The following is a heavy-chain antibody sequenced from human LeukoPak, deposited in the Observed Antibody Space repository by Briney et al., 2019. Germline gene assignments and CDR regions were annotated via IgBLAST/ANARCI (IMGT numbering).Heavy chain of an antibody. CDR2: IDYNRFT. D-gene: IGHD5-18*01. CDR3: AGVGVDVYGYGYPDY. J-gene: IGHJ4*02. V-gene: IGHV4-59*11. Sequence: SDTLYLSCTVSGDSIRSHYMSWVRQSPGQGLEWIGYIDYNRFTPNNAPNRRRGTTSLATSNTRFSLKLGSVTAADTAAYYCAGVGVDVYGYGYPDYWGRGTLVTVFS. CDR1: GDSIRSHY.